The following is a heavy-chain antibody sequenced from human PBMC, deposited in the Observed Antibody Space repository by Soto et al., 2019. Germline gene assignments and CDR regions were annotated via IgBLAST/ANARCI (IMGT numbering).Heavy chain of an antibody. D-gene: IGHD3-22*01. CDR2: ISYDGSNK. V-gene: IGHV3-30-3*01. J-gene: IGHJ6*02. CDR3: ARGRDYFDSSGPNYYGMDV. CDR1: GFTFSNYV. Sequence: SLRLSCAASGFTFSNYVIHWVRQAPGKGLEWVALISYDGSNKYYGDSVKGRFTISRDNSKNTLYLQVNSLRLEGTAIYFCARGRDYFDSSGPNYYGMDVWGQGTTVTVSS.